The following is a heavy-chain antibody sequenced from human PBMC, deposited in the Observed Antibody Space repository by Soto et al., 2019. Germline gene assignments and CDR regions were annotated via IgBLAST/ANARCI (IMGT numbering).Heavy chain of an antibody. D-gene: IGHD1-26*01. CDR3: ARYREQEDFYFYY. CDR2: ISSSSSYI. CDR1: GFTFSSYS. V-gene: IGHV3-21*01. J-gene: IGHJ4*02. Sequence: GGSLRLSCAASGFTFSSYSMNWVRQAPGKGLEWVSSISSSSSYIYYADSVKGRFTISRDNAKNSLYLQMNSLRAEDTAVYYWARYREQEDFYFYYWGREPRVPVP.